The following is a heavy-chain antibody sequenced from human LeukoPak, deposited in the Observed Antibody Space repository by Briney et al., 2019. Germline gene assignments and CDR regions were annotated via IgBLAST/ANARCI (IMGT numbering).Heavy chain of an antibody. CDR3: ARRDDSSGYHKIFDY. CDR1: GDSISSGPYY. D-gene: IGHD3-22*01. J-gene: IGHJ4*02. CDR2: IYYGENT. Sequence: ASETLSPTCTVSGDSISSGPYYWGWIRQPPGKGLEWIGNIYYGENTYYNPSLKSRVTISIDTSNNQFYLKLSSLTAADTAVYYCARRDDSSGYHKIFDYWGQGTLVTVSS. V-gene: IGHV4-39*01.